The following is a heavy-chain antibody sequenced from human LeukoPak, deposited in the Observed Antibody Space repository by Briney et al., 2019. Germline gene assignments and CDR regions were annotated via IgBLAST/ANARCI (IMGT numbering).Heavy chain of an antibody. CDR2: ISAYNGNT. J-gene: IGHJ3*02. D-gene: IGHD1-26*01. CDR3: ARDGPRGIVGARGAFDI. V-gene: IGHV1-18*01. Sequence: GASVKVSCKASGYTFTSYGISWVRQAPGQGLEWMGWISAYNGNTNYAQKLQGRVTMTTDTSTSTAYMELRSLRSDDTAVYYCARDGPRGIVGARGAFDILGQGTMVTVSS. CDR1: GYTFTSYG.